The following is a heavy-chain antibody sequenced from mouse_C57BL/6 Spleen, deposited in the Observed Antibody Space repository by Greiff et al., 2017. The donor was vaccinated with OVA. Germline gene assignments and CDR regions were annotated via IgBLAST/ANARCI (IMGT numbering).Heavy chain of an antibody. CDR3: ARPIYYDYDGVFAY. CDR1: GYTFTSYW. CDR2: IHPNSGST. D-gene: IGHD2-4*01. J-gene: IGHJ3*01. Sequence: QVHVKQPGAELVKPGASVKLSCKASGYTFTSYWMHWVKQRPGQGLEWIGMIHPNSGSTNYNEKFKSKATLTVDKSSSTAYMQLSSLTSEDSAVYYCARPIYYDYDGVFAYWGQGTLVTVSA. V-gene: IGHV1-64*01.